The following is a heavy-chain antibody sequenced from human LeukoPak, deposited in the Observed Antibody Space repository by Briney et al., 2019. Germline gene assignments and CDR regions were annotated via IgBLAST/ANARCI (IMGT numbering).Heavy chain of an antibody. J-gene: IGHJ4*02. D-gene: IGHD1-26*01. CDR1: GYTFTDYY. CDR3: ATGPSGSYSY. V-gene: IGHV1-69-2*01. CDR2: VDPEDGET. Sequence: ASVKISCKASGYTFTDYYMHWVQQAPGKGLEWMGRVDPEDGETIYAEKFKGRVTITADTSTDTAYMELSSLRSEDTAVYYCATGPSGSYSYWGQGTLVTVSS.